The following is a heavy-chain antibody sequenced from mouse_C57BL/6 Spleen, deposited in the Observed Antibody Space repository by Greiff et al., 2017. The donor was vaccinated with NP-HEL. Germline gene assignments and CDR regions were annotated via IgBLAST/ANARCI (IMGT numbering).Heavy chain of an antibody. D-gene: IGHD3-3*01. CDR2: ISSGGSYT. J-gene: IGHJ2*01. CDR3: ARHDSGTDFDY. V-gene: IGHV5-6*01. Sequence: EVHLVESGGDLVKPGGSLKLSCAASGFTFSSYGMSWVRQTPDKRLEWVATISSGGSYTYYPDSVKGRFTISRDNAKNTLYLQMSSLKSEDTAMYYCARHDSGTDFDYWGQGTTLTVSS. CDR1: GFTFSSYG.